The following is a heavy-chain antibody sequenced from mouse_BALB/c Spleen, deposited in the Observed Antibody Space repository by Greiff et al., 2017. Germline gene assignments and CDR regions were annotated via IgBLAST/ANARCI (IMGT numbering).Heavy chain of an antibody. Sequence: EVQLQQPGAELVRPGASVKLSCKASGYSFTGYNMNWVKQSNGKSLEWIGNIDPYYGGTSYNQKFKGKATLTVDKSSSTAYMQLKSLTSEDSAVYYCAITYAMDYWGQGTSVTVSS. J-gene: IGHJ4*01. V-gene: IGHV1S135*01. CDR2: IDPYYGGT. CDR1: GYSFTGYN. CDR3: AITYAMDY.